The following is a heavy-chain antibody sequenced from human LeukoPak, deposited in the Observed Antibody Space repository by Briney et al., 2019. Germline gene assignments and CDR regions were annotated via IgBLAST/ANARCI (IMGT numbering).Heavy chain of an antibody. Sequence: SETLSLTCTVSGGSISSSSYYWGWIRQPPGKGLEWIGSIYHSGSTYYNPSLKSRVTISVDTSKNQFSLKLSSVTAADTAVYYCARERRSGHYYMDVWGKGTTVTVSS. CDR3: ARERRSGHYYMDV. D-gene: IGHD4-17*01. CDR2: IYHSGST. CDR1: GGSISSSSYY. V-gene: IGHV4-39*07. J-gene: IGHJ6*03.